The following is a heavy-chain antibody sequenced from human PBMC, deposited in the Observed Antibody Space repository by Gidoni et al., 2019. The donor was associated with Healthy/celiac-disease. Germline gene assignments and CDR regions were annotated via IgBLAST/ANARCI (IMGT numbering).Heavy chain of an antibody. CDR3: AKDWEIVLVRVPIKPGFDY. J-gene: IGHJ4*02. D-gene: IGHD2-8*02. Sequence: QVQLVQSGAEVKKPGASVKVSCKASGYSFTSSGISWVRQAPGQGLEGMGWISAYNGNTNYAQKLQGRVTMTADTSTSTAYMELRSLRTDDTAVYYCAKDWEIVLVRVPIKPGFDYWGQGTLVTVSS. CDR2: ISAYNGNT. V-gene: IGHV1-18*01. CDR1: GYSFTSSG.